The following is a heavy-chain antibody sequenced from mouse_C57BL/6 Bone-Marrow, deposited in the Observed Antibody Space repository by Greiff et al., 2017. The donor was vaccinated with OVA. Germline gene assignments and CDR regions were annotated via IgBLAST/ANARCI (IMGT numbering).Heavy chain of an antibody. D-gene: IGHD2-4*01. Sequence: QVQLKESGPGLVQPSQSLSITCTVSGFSLTSYGVHWVRQSPGKGLEWLGVIWRGGSTDYNAAFMSRLSITKDNSKSQVFFKMNSLQADDTAIYYCAKNSGYDYDGGFDYWGQGTTLTVSS. V-gene: IGHV2-5*01. J-gene: IGHJ2*01. CDR2: IWRGGST. CDR3: AKNSGYDYDGGFDY. CDR1: GFSLTSYG.